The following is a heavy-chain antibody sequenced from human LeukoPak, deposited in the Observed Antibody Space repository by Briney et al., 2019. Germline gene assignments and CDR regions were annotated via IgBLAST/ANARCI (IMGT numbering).Heavy chain of an antibody. V-gene: IGHV3-74*01. CDR2: ISIDGSST. CDR1: GFTFGSHC. D-gene: IGHD5-12*01. CDR3: ARRLQGGSGSYYFDY. Sequence: GGSLRLSCAASGFTFGSHCMNWVRQAPGKGLEWVSCISIDGSSTNYADSVKGRFTISRDNAKNSLYLQMNSLRAKDTAVYYCARRLQGGSGSYYFDYGGQGTLVTVSS. J-gene: IGHJ4*02.